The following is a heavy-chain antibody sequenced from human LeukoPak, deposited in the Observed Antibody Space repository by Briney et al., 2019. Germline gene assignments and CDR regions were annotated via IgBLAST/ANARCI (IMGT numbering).Heavy chain of an antibody. D-gene: IGHD3-3*01. Sequence: SETLSLTCAVYGGSFSGYYWSWIRQPPGKGLEWIGEINHSGSTNYNPSLKSRVTISVDTSKNQFSLKLSSVTAADTAVYYCGRGYYDFWSGYQNYFDYWGQGTLVTVSS. J-gene: IGHJ4*02. CDR3: GRGYYDFWSGYQNYFDY. CDR2: INHSGST. V-gene: IGHV4-34*01. CDR1: GGSFSGYY.